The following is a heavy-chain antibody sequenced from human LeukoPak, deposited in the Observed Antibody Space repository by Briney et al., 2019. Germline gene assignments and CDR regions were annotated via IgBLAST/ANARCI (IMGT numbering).Heavy chain of an antibody. CDR2: IYLGDSDT. V-gene: IGHV5-51*01. D-gene: IGHD3-22*01. J-gene: IGHJ3*02. Sequence: GESLKISCKGSGYSFTSYWIGWVRQMPGKGLEWMGIIYLGDSDTRYSPSFQGQVTISADKSISTAYLQWSSLKASDTAMYYCARSYDSSGYLDAFDIWGQGTMVTVSS. CDR1: GYSFTSYW. CDR3: ARSYDSSGYLDAFDI.